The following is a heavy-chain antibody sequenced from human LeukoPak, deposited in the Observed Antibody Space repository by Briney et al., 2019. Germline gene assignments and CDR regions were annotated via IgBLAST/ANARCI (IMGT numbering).Heavy chain of an antibody. J-gene: IGHJ5*02. CDR3: AKGYSSGWYRWFDP. D-gene: IGHD6-19*01. Sequence: GGSLRLSCAASGLTFSSYAMSWVRQAPGKGLEWVSAISGSGGSTYYADSVKGRFTISRDNSKNTLYLQMNSLRAEDTAVYYCAKGYSSGWYRWFDPWGQGTLVTVSS. CDR2: ISGSGGST. V-gene: IGHV3-23*01. CDR1: GLTFSSYA.